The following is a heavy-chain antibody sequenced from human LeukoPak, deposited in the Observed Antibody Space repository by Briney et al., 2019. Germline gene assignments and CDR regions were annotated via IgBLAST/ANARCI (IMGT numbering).Heavy chain of an antibody. Sequence: PSETLSLTCTVSGGSFSNYYWSWIRQPAGKGLEWIGRIYISGSTNYNPSLKSRVTMSVDTSKNQFPLRLTSVTAADTAVYYCARGRGLAWFDPWGQGILVTASS. D-gene: IGHD3-16*01. CDR3: ARGRGLAWFDP. J-gene: IGHJ5*02. CDR2: IYISGST. V-gene: IGHV4-4*07. CDR1: GGSFSNYY.